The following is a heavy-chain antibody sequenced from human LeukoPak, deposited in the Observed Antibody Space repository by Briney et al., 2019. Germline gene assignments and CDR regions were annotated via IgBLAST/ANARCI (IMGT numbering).Heavy chain of an antibody. Sequence: ASVKVSCTASGYTFTSYDFNWVRQATGQRPEWMGWMSPNSGDTGYAQKFQDRVTMTRNTSISTAYMELSSLRSDDTAVYYCVRGPPNWGYDYWGPGTLVTVSS. CDR3: VRGPPNWGYDY. CDR1: GYTFTSYD. CDR2: MSPNSGDT. V-gene: IGHV1-8*01. D-gene: IGHD7-27*01. J-gene: IGHJ4*02.